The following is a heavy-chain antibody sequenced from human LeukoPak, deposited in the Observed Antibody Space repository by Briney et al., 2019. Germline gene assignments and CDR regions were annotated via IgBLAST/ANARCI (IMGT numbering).Heavy chain of an antibody. CDR2: ISSSSSYI. D-gene: IGHD6-19*01. CDR3: AKDLRSSGWFLLGFDY. V-gene: IGHV3-21*04. J-gene: IGHJ4*02. CDR1: GFTFSSYS. Sequence: GGSLRLSCAASGFTFSSYSMNWVRQAPGKGLEWVSSISSSSSYIYYADSVKGRFTISRDNSKNTLYLQMNSLRAEDTAVYYCAKDLRSSGWFLLGFDYWGQGTLVTVSS.